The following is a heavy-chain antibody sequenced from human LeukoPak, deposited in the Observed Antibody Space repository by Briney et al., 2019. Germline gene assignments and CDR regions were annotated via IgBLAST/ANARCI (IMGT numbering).Heavy chain of an antibody. V-gene: IGHV3-64*01. D-gene: IGHD4-17*01. CDR3: ARDYGDYSFLFDC. Sequence: GGSLRLSCAASGFTFSSYAVHWVRQAPGKGLEYVSAISSNGGSTYYANSVKGRFTISRDNSKNTLYLQMGSLRAEDMAVYYCARDYGDYSFLFDCRGQGTLVTVSS. CDR1: GFTFSSYA. J-gene: IGHJ4*02. CDR2: ISSNGGST.